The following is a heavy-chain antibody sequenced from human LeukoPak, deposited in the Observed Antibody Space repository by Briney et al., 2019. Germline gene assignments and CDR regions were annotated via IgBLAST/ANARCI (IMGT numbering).Heavy chain of an antibody. J-gene: IGHJ4*02. D-gene: IGHD3-22*01. Sequence: PGGSLRLSCAASGFTLSSYWMSWVRQAPGKGLEWVANINQDGSQKYYVDSVKGRFTISRDNAKNSLYLQMNSLRAEDTAVYYGAADYYESSGYYSPIDYWGQGSLVSVSS. CDR2: INQDGSQK. CDR1: GFTLSSYW. CDR3: AADYYESSGYYSPIDY. V-gene: IGHV3-7*03.